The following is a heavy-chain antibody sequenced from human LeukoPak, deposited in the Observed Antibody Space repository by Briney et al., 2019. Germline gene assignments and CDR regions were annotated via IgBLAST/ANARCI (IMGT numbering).Heavy chain of an antibody. J-gene: IGHJ4*02. V-gene: IGHV3-23*01. Sequence: GGSLRLSCAASGFTFSSYAMSWVRQAPGKGLEWVSAISGSGGSTYYADSVKGRFTISRDNSKNTLYLQMNSLRAEDTAVYYYAKPRSGSYDFDYCGQGTLVTVSS. CDR3: AKPRSGSYDFDY. CDR2: ISGSGGST. CDR1: GFTFSSYA. D-gene: IGHD1-26*01.